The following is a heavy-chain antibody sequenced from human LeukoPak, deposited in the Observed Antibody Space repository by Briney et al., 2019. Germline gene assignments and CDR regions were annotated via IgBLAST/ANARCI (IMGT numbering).Heavy chain of an antibody. Sequence: GRSLRLSCAASGFTFSSHDMHWVRQAPGKGLEWVAIISYDGGKKDYADSVKGRFTISRDNSKLYLQMDSLRAEDTAVYYCAKKGYSNGWRDSYYFDCWGQGTLVTVSS. CDR2: ISYDGGKK. J-gene: IGHJ4*02. D-gene: IGHD6-19*01. CDR1: GFTFSSHD. V-gene: IGHV3-30*18. CDR3: AKKGYSNGWRDSYYFDC.